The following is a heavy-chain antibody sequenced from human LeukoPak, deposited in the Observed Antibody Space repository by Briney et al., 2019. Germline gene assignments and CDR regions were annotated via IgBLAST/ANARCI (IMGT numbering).Heavy chain of an antibody. CDR2: VYPGDSNT. V-gene: IGHV5-51*01. Sequence: GESLKISCKGSGYSFTSYWIGWVRRMPGEGLEWMGIVYPGDSNTRYSPSFQGHDTISDDKSISTAYLQWSSLKASDTALYYCVRVYGGNQYPQAIDYWGQGTLVTVSS. CDR1: GYSFTSYW. CDR3: VRVYGGNQYPQAIDY. D-gene: IGHD4/OR15-4a*01. J-gene: IGHJ4*02.